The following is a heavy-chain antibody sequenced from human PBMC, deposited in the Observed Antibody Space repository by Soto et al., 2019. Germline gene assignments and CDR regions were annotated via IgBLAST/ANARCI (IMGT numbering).Heavy chain of an antibody. V-gene: IGHV1-18*01. CDR2: ISAYNGNT. Sequence: ASVKVSCKASCYTFTSYGISWVRQAPGQGLEWMGWISAYNGNTNYAQKLQGRVTMTTDTSTSTAYMELRSLRSDDTAVYYCARDAQYCSSTSCPSVYYYYGMDVWGQGTTVTVSS. D-gene: IGHD2-2*01. CDR1: CYTFTSYG. J-gene: IGHJ6*02. CDR3: ARDAQYCSSTSCPSVYYYYGMDV.